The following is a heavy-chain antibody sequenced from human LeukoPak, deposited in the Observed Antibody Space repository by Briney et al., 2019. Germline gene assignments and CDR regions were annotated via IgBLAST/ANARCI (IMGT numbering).Heavy chain of an antibody. D-gene: IGHD1-26*01. CDR2: ISGSGAST. CDR1: GFTFSSYA. CDR3: AKDLGFIVGGGY. Sequence: GGSLRLSCAASGFTFSSYAMSWVRQAPGKGLEWVSSISGSGASTYYADSVKGRFTISRDNSKNTLYLQMNSPRAEDTAVYYCAKDLGFIVGGGYWGQGTLVTVSS. V-gene: IGHV3-23*01. J-gene: IGHJ4*02.